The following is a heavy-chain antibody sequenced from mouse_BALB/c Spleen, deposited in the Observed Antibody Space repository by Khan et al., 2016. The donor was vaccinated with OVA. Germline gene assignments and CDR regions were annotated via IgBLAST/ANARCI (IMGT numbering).Heavy chain of an antibody. J-gene: IGHJ2*01. CDR2: INPTSGYT. CDR1: GYTFTTYW. Sequence: QVQLKQSGAERAKPGASVKMSCKASGYTFTTYWMHWVKQRPGQGLEGIGYINPTSGYTDYNEKFKDRATMSADKSSSTAYMQLTCLTSEDSADYCWTRDRIDYWGQGSTLTVSS. V-gene: IGHV1-7*01. CDR3: TRDRIDY.